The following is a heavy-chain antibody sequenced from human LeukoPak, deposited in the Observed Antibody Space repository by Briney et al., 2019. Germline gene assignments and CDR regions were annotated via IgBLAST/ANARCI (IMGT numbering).Heavy chain of an antibody. CDR2: ISYIGRT. V-gene: IGHV4-59*01. Sequence: SETLSLTCTVSAGSISRYYWSWIRQPPGKGLEWIGYISYIGRTNYNPSLKSRVTISVETSKNQFSLKLSSVTAADTAVYYCARDPNYYDILTDPEGYYGMDVWGQGTTVTVSS. CDR3: ARDPNYYDILTDPEGYYGMDV. J-gene: IGHJ6*02. D-gene: IGHD3-9*01. CDR1: AGSISRYY.